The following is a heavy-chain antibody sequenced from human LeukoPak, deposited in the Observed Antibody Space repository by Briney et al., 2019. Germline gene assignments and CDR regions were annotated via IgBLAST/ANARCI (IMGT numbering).Heavy chain of an antibody. CDR3: ARTTALAIAVAGGPFDY. V-gene: IGHV4-39*07. J-gene: IGHJ4*02. CDR1: GGSISSSSYY. D-gene: IGHD6-19*01. CDR2: IYYSGST. Sequence: SETLSLTCTVSGGSISSSSYYWGWIRQPPGKGLEWIGSIYYSGSTYYNPSPKSRVTISVDTSKNQFSLKLSSVTAADTAVYYCARTTALAIAVAGGPFDYWGQGTLVTVSS.